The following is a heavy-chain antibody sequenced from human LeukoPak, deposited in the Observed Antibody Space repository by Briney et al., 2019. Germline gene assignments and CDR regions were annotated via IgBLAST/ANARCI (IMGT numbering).Heavy chain of an antibody. CDR3: ARDHNYAFDN. V-gene: IGHV3-21*01. J-gene: IGHJ4*02. Sequence: GGSLRLSCAASGFTFSSYSMNWVRQAPGKGLEWVSSISSSSYIYYADSVKGRFTISRDNAKNSLYLQMNNLRVEDTAVYYCARDHNYAFDNWGQGTLVTVSS. CDR2: ISSSSYI. CDR1: GFTFSSYS. D-gene: IGHD1-1*01.